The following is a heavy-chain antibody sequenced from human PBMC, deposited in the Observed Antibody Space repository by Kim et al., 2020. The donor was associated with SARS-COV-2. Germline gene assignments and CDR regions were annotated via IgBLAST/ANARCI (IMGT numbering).Heavy chain of an antibody. D-gene: IGHD6-25*01. CDR3: ARGRGGLDY. Sequence: GGSLRLSCAASGFTYSTYWMTWVRQAPGKGLEWVANIKRDGSEKYYVDSVKDRFIISRDNAKNSLYLQMSSLRAEDTAVYYCARGRGGLDYWGQGALVTV. J-gene: IGHJ4*02. CDR1: GFTYSTYW. CDR2: IKRDGSEK. V-gene: IGHV3-7*01.